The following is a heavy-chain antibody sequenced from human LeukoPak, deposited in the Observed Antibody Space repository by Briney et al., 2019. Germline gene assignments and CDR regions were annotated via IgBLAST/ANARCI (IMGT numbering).Heavy chain of an antibody. Sequence: GGSLRLSCAASGFTFSSYSMNWVRQAPGKGLEWVSSISSSSSYIYYADSVKGRFTISRDNAKNSLYLQMNSLRAEDTAVYSCARGFCTSSSCYNDYWGQGTLVTVSS. V-gene: IGHV3-21*01. CDR3: ARGFCTSSSCYNDY. D-gene: IGHD2-2*02. CDR1: GFTFSSYS. J-gene: IGHJ4*02. CDR2: ISSSSSYI.